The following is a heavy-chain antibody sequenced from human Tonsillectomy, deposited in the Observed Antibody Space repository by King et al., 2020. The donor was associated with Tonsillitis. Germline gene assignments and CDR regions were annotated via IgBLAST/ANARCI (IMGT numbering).Heavy chain of an antibody. J-gene: IGHJ5*02. V-gene: IGHV4-59*08. CDR3: PRQTRCKYSSEGEWNWFNP. D-gene: IGHD6-25*01. CDR1: GGSISSYY. Sequence: QLQESGPGLVKPSETLSLTCTVSGGSISSYYWSWIRQPPGKGLEWIGYIYYSGSTDYNPSLKSRVTISVDTSKNQFSLKLSSVTAADTAIYYCPRQTRCKYSSEGEWNWFNPWGQGTLVTVSS. CDR2: IYYSGST.